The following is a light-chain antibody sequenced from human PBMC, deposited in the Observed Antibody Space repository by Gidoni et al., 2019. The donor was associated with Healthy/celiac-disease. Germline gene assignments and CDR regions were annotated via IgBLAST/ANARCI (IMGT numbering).Light chain of an antibody. V-gene: IGKV4-1*01. J-gene: IGKJ2*01. CDR2: WAS. CDR3: QQYYSTPYT. Sequence: DIVLTQSPDSLAVSLGERVTINCKSSQSVLYSSNNKNYLAWYQQNPGQPPKLLIYWASTREAGVPDGFSGSGSGTDFTLTISSLQAEDVAVYYCQQYYSTPYTFGQRTKLEIK. CDR1: QSVLYSSNNKNY.